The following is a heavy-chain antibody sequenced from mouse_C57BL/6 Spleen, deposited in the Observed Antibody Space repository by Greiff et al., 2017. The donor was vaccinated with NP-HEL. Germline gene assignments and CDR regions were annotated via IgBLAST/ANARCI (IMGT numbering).Heavy chain of an antibody. V-gene: IGHV1-74*01. CDR3: AIGVYYYGIDY. Sequence: QVQLKQPGAELVKPGASVKVSCKASGYTFTSYWMHWVKQRPGQGLEWIGRIHPSDSDTNYNQKFKGKATLTVDKSSSTAYMQLSSLTSEDSAVYYCAIGVYYYGIDYWGQGTTLTVSS. CDR2: IHPSDSDT. CDR1: GYTFTSYW. J-gene: IGHJ2*01. D-gene: IGHD1-1*01.